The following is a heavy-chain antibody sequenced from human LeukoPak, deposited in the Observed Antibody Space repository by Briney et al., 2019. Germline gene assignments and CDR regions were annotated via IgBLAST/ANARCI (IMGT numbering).Heavy chain of an antibody. V-gene: IGHV4-59*01. J-gene: IGHJ3*02. Sequence: SETLSLTCTVSGGSISSYYWSWIRQPPGKGLEWIGYIYYSGSTNYNPSLKSRVTMSVDTSKNQFSLKLSSVTAADTAVYYCAREATGTTYDAFDIWGQGTMVTVSS. D-gene: IGHD1-1*01. CDR3: AREATGTTYDAFDI. CDR2: IYYSGST. CDR1: GGSISSYY.